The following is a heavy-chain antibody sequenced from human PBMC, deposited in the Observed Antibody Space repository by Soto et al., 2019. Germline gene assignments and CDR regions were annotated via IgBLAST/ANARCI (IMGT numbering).Heavy chain of an antibody. CDR3: VRDRTGARGPVAGHPGGYYYAMDV. V-gene: IGHV3-9*01. CDR1: GFTFDDHA. Sequence: EVQVVESGGGLVQPGRSLRLSCVGSGFTFDDHAMHWVRQAPGKGLEWVSGINWISDFVGYADSVKGRFTISRDNAKNSVYLQMNNLRAEDTALYFCVRDRTGARGPVAGHPGGYYYAMDVWGQGTTVTVSS. CDR2: INWISDFV. J-gene: IGHJ6*02. D-gene: IGHD6-19*01.